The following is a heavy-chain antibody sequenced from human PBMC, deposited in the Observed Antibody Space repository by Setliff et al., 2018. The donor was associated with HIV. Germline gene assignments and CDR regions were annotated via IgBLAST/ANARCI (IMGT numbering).Heavy chain of an antibody. CDR1: GFTFGDYA. V-gene: IGHV3-49*04. Sequence: GGSLRLSCAASGFTFGDYAMSWVRQAPGKGLEWVGFIRSEAYGGTPQYAASVKGRFSISRDDSKSIVYLQLNSLKTEDTAVYYCARFSYTGGWSSGYLPLVYWGQGTLVTVSS. CDR2: IRSEAYGGTP. CDR3: ARFSYTGGWSSGYLPLVY. D-gene: IGHD6-19*01. J-gene: IGHJ4*02.